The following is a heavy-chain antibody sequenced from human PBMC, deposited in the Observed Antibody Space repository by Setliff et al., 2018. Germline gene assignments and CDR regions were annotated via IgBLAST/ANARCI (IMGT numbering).Heavy chain of an antibody. D-gene: IGHD3-3*01. V-gene: IGHV1-18*01. CDR2: ISAYNGNT. CDR1: GYTFTSYG. J-gene: IGHJ6*03. Sequence: ASVKVSCKASGYTFTSYGISWVRQAPGQGLEWMGWISAYNGNTNYAQKLQGRVTMTTDTSTSTAYMELRSLRSEDTAVYHCARGRHPPWSGYPYYYMDVWGKGTTVTVSS. CDR3: ARGRHPPWSGYPYYYMDV.